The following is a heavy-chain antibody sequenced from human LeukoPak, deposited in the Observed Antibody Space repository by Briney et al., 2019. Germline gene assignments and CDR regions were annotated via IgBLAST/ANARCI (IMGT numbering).Heavy chain of an antibody. V-gene: IGHV3-74*01. Sequence: GGSLRLSCAASGFTFSSHWMHWVRQAPGKGLMWISRINTDGSRTNYVDAVKGRLTISRDNAKNSLYLQMNSLRGEDTAVYYCTRDSGYNAFDIWGQGTMVTVSS. D-gene: IGHD5-12*01. CDR1: GFTFSSHW. CDR3: TRDSGYNAFDI. J-gene: IGHJ3*02. CDR2: INTDGSRT.